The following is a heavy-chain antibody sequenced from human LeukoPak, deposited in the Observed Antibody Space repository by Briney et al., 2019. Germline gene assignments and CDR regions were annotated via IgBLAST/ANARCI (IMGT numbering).Heavy chain of an antibody. CDR1: AFTFSNYA. V-gene: IGHV3-23*01. CDR3: AKGVMVRGDYFDY. D-gene: IGHD3-10*01. J-gene: IGHJ4*02. Sequence: GGSLRLSCAASAFTFSNYAVSWVRQAAGKGLEWVSAISGNGRSTYYAGSVKGRFTISRDNSKNTVYLQMNSLRAEDTGVYYCAKGVMVRGDYFDYWGQGTLVTVSS. CDR2: ISGNGRST.